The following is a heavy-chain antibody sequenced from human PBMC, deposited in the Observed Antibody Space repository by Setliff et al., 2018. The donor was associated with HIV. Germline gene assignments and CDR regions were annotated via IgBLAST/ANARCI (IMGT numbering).Heavy chain of an antibody. Sequence: GGSLRLSCAASGFTFSSYSMNWVRQAPGKGLEWVSYISSSSSTIYYADSVKGRFTISRDNAKNSLYLQMNSLRAEDTAVYYCARVGNGAFDIWGQGTTVTVSS. CDR1: GFTFSSYS. V-gene: IGHV3-48*04. J-gene: IGHJ3*02. CDR2: ISSSSSTI. CDR3: ARVGNGAFDI.